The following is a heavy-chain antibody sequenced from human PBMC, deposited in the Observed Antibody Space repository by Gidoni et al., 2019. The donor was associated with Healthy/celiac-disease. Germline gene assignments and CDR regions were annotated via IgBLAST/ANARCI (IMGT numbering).Heavy chain of an antibody. D-gene: IGHD3-16*01. V-gene: IGHV4-39*01. J-gene: IGHJ6*02. CDR3: ARARSGMAKTGDYYYYYYGMDV. CDR2: IYYSGST. CDR1: GGSISSSSYY. Sequence: QLQLQESGPGLVKPSETLSLTCTVSGGSISSSSYYWGWIRQPPGKGLEWIGSIYYSGSTYYNPSLKSRVTISVDTSKNQFSLKLSSVTAADTAVYYCARARSGMAKTGDYYYYYYGMDVWGQGTTVTVSS.